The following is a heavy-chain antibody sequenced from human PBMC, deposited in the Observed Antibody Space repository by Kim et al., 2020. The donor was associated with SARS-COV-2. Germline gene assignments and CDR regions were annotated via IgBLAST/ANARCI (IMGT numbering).Heavy chain of an antibody. D-gene: IGHD1-26*01. Sequence: SQTLSLTCAISGDSVSSNSAAWNWIRQSPSRGLEWLGRTYYRSKWYNDYAVSVKSRITINPDTSKNQFSLQLNSVTPEDTAVYYCAREWEPREYYYYYGMDVWGQGTTVTVSS. V-gene: IGHV6-1*01. CDR1: GDSVSSNSAA. J-gene: IGHJ6*02. CDR3: AREWEPREYYYYYGMDV. CDR2: TYYRSKWYN.